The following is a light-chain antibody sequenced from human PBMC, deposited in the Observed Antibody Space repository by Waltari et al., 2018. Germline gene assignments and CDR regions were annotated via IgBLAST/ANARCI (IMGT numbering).Light chain of an antibody. J-gene: IGKJ1*01. V-gene: IGKV3-20*01. CDR1: QSVSSTY. CDR2: GAS. Sequence: IVLPQSPGTLSLSPGERNTLSCRASQSVSSTYLAWYQQKPGQAPRLLIYGASSRATGIPDRFSGSGSGTDFTLTISRLEPEDFAVYYCQQYGSSLWTFGQGTKVEIK. CDR3: QQYGSSLWT.